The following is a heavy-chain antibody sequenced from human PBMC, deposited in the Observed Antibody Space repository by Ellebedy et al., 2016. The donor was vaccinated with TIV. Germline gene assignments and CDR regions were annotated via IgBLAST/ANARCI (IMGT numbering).Heavy chain of an antibody. Sequence: MPSETLSLTCTVSGGSISSYYWNWIRQPPGKGLEWIAYIFYSGSTNYNPSLKSRVTISLDTSKHQFSLRLSSVTAADTAVYYCARSPSYSSGWYPDLEEYYYYGMDVWGQGTTVTVS. CDR2: IFYSGST. CDR3: ARSPSYSSGWYPDLEEYYYYGMDV. D-gene: IGHD6-19*01. J-gene: IGHJ6*02. V-gene: IGHV4-59*08. CDR1: GGSISSYY.